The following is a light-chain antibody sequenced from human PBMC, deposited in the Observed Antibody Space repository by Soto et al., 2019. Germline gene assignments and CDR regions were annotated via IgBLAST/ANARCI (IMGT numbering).Light chain of an antibody. J-gene: IGKJ1*01. CDR2: QVS. Sequence: DVVMTQSPLSLPVTLAQPASISGKSSQSPVYSDGITYLNRFQQRPGQSPSRLIYQVSNRDSGVPDRFCDSVSGTDFTLKISRVEAVDVWFYYCRQGAHWPWTFGQGTKVEIK. V-gene: IGKV2-30*01. CDR3: RQGAHWPWT. CDR1: QSPVYSDGITY.